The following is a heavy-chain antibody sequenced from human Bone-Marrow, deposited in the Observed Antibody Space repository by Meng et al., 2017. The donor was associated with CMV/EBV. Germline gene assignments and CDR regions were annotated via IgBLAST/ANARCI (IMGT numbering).Heavy chain of an antibody. CDR2: INPKSGAT. CDR1: GYTFIDKY. D-gene: IGHD2/OR15-2a*01. J-gene: IGHJ5*02. CDR3: ARSLEYSSLFGIDP. Sequence: ASVKVSCKASGYTFIDKYMHWVRQAPGQGLEWMGNINPKSGATTYARKFRGRVAMTRDTSLTTAYMELNRLTSDDTATYYCARSLEYSSLFGIDPWGHGTLVTVSS. V-gene: IGHV1-2*02.